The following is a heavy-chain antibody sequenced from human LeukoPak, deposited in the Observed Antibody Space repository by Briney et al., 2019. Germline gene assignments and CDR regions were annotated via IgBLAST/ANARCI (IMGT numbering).Heavy chain of an antibody. D-gene: IGHD2-2*02. V-gene: IGHV3-23*01. CDR2: ISGSGGST. CDR3: ARAYCSSTACYTGGFDY. Sequence: PGGSLRLSRAASGFTFSSYAMSWVRQAPGKGLEWVSAISGSGGSTYYADSVKGRFTISRDNSKNTLYLQMNSLRAEDTAVYYCARAYCSSTACYTGGFDYWGQGTLVTVSS. J-gene: IGHJ4*02. CDR1: GFTFSSYA.